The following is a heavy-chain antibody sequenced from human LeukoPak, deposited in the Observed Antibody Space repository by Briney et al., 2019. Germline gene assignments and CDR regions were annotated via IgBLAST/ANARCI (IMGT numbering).Heavy chain of an antibody. Sequence: SETLSLTCTVSGDSVSGYYWSWIRQPPGKGLEWIGYIYYSGSTNYNPSLKSRVTMSVDTSKNQFSLRLTSVTAADTAVYYCARDRFGRTTHFDSWGQGALVTVSS. CDR1: GDSVSGYY. CDR3: ARDRFGRTTHFDS. V-gene: IGHV4-59*02. J-gene: IGHJ4*02. D-gene: IGHD3-10*01. CDR2: IYYSGST.